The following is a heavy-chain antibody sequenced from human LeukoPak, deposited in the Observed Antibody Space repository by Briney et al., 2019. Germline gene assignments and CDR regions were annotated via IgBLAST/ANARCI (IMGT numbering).Heavy chain of an antibody. CDR3: ASVELSTTYFEY. CDR2: TSHSGIT. Sequence: PGGSLRLSCAASGFTFSSYWMSWVRQAPGKGLEWIGETSHSGITNYDPSLKSRVTISVDTSKNQFSLRVSSVTAADTAVYYCASVELSTTYFEYWGQGTLVTVSS. V-gene: IGHV4-34*01. D-gene: IGHD5-24*01. CDR1: GFTFSSYW. J-gene: IGHJ4*02.